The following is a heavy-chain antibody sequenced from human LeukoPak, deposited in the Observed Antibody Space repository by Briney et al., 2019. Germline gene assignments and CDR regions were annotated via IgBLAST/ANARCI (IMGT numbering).Heavy chain of an antibody. CDR1: GGSISSSSYY. CDR3: ARHPSAAAKLLFDY. Sequence: SETLSLTCTVSGGSISSSSYYWGWIRQPPGKGLEWIGYIYYSGSTNYNPSLKSRVTISVDTSKNQFSLKLSSVTAADTAVYYCARHPSAAAKLLFDYWGQGTLVTVSS. CDR2: IYYSGST. V-gene: IGHV4-61*05. J-gene: IGHJ4*02. D-gene: IGHD6-13*01.